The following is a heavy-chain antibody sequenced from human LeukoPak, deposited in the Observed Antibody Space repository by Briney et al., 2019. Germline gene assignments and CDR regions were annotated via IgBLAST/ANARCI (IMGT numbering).Heavy chain of an antibody. V-gene: IGHV3-23*01. D-gene: IGHD6-19*01. J-gene: IGHJ4*02. CDR3: AKDLRFGYSSGWSFDY. CDR2: ISGSGGST. CDR1: GFTFSSYW. Sequence: GGSLRLSCAASGFTFSSYWMSWVRQAPGKGLEWVSAISGSGGSTYYADSVKGRFTISRDNSKNTLYLQMNSLRAEDTAVYYCAKDLRFGYSSGWSFDYWGQGTLVTVSS.